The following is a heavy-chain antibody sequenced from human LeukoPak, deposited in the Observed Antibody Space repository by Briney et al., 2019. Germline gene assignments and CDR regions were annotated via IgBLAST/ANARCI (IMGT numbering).Heavy chain of an antibody. D-gene: IGHD2-15*01. CDR2: IGNDGSNK. V-gene: IGHV3-30*02. J-gene: IGHJ4*02. CDR3: AAHQGYCSGGGCGPY. CDR1: GFTFSTFG. Sequence: PGGSLRLSCAASGFTFSTFGMHWVRQAPGKGLEWLAFIGNDGSNKYYADSVKGRFTISRDNSKNTLYLQMNTLRAEDTAVYHCAAHQGYCSGGGCGPYWGQGTQVTVSS.